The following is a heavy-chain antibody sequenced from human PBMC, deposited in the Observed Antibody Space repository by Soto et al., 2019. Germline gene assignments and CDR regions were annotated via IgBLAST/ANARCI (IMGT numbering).Heavy chain of an antibody. Sequence: GGSLRLSCAASGFTFSSYGMHWVRQAPGKGLEWVAVISYDGSNKYYADSVKGRFTISRDNSKNTLYLQMNSLRAEDTAVYYCAKDWSIAATRASYYFDYWGQGTLVTVSS. D-gene: IGHD6-6*01. CDR3: AKDWSIAATRASYYFDY. V-gene: IGHV3-30*18. J-gene: IGHJ4*02. CDR2: ISYDGSNK. CDR1: GFTFSSYG.